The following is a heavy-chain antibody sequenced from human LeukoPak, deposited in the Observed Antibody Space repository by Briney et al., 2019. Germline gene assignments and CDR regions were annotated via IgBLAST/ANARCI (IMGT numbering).Heavy chain of an antibody. V-gene: IGHV1-69*04. D-gene: IGHD4-17*01. CDR3: ARPGDYGGYYFDY. J-gene: IGHJ4*02. CDR2: IIPILGIA. CDR1: GGTFSSYA. Sequence: ASVKVSCKASGGTFSSYAISWVRQAPGQGLEWMGRIIPILGIANYAQKFQGRVTITADKSTSTAYMELRSLRSDDTAVYYCARPGDYGGYYFDYWGQGTLVTVSS.